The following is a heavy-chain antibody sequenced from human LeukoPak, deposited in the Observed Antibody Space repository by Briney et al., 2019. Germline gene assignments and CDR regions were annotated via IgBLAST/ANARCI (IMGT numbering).Heavy chain of an antibody. CDR3: AKGGSSWYYFDY. Sequence: GVSLTLSCAASGFTFSSYAMSWVRQAPGKGLEWVSAISGSGGSTYYADSVKGRFTISRDNSKNTLYLQMNSLRAEDTAVYYCAKGGSSWYYFDYWGQGTLVTVSS. D-gene: IGHD6-13*01. V-gene: IGHV3-23*01. CDR1: GFTFSSYA. CDR2: ISGSGGST. J-gene: IGHJ4*02.